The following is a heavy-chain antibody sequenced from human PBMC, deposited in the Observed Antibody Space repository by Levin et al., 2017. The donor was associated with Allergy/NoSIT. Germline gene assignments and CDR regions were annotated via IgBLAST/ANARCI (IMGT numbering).Heavy chain of an antibody. D-gene: IGHD4-17*01. CDR1: GFTFSNAW. Sequence: GESLKISCAASGFTFSNAWMSWVRQAPGKGLEWVGRIRTERDGGTTDYAAPVKGRFTISRDDSKNTLYLQMDSLKTEDTAVYYCARRDDFGDDVGKNYYDNELDVWGQGTTVTVSS. CDR3: ARRDDFGDDVGKNYYDNELDV. CDR2: IRTERDGGTT. J-gene: IGHJ6*02. V-gene: IGHV3-15*01.